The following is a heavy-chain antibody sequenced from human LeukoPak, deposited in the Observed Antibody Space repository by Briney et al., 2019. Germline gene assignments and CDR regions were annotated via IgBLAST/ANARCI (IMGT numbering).Heavy chain of an antibody. D-gene: IGHD3-16*02. CDR3: ARPYRVLRAAFDI. CDR1: GNSISSGYY. Sequence: SETLSLTCTVSGNSISSGYYWGWIRQPPGKGLEWIGEINHSGSTNYNPSLKSRVTISVDTSKNQFSLKLSSVTAADTAVYYCARPYRVLRAAFDIWGQGTMVTVSS. J-gene: IGHJ3*02. CDR2: INHSGST. V-gene: IGHV4-38-2*02.